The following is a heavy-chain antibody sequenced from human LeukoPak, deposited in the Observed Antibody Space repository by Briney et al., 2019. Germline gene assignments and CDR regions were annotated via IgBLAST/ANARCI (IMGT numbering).Heavy chain of an antibody. CDR1: GGSISSYY. Sequence: SETLSLTCTVSGGSISSYYWSWIRQPPGKGLEWIGYLYYSGSTNSNPSLKSRVTISVDTSKNQFSLKLSSVTAADTAVYYCARAYYDILTGYDRSYYFDYWGQGTLVTVSS. D-gene: IGHD3-9*01. V-gene: IGHV4-59*01. CDR2: LYYSGST. CDR3: ARAYYDILTGYDRSYYFDY. J-gene: IGHJ4*02.